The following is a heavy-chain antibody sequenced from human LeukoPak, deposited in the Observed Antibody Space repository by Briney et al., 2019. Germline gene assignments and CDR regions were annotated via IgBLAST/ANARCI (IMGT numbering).Heavy chain of an antibody. CDR3: ARIDWVFDY. J-gene: IGHJ4*02. D-gene: IGHD3-9*01. V-gene: IGHV4-59*12. CDR1: GGSISPYY. CDR2: IFYSGST. Sequence: SETLSLTCTVSGGSISPYYWSWVRQPPGKGLEWIGYIFYSGSTNYNPSLKSRVSISVDTTMNQFSLNLNSVTAADTAVYYCARIDWVFDYWGKGTLVTVSS.